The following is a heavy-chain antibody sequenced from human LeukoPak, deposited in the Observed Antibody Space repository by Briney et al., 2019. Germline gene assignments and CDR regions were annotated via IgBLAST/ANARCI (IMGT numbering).Heavy chain of an antibody. Sequence: GASVKVSCKASGYTFTSYYMHWVRQAPGQGLEWMRIINPSGGSTSYAQKFQGRVTMTRDTSISTAYMELRRLRSDDTAVYYCARDSGERGSGSYLIAYWGQGTLVTVSS. J-gene: IGHJ4*02. CDR1: GYTFTSYY. CDR3: ARDSGERGSGSYLIAY. D-gene: IGHD3-10*01. CDR2: INPSGGST. V-gene: IGHV1-46*01.